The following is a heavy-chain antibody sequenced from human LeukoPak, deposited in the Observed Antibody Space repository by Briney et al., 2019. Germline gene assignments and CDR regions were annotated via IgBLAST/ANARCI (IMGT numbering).Heavy chain of an antibody. CDR1: GFTFSSYA. CDR3: AKGLLGYDSSGYYPDYFDY. J-gene: IGHJ4*02. D-gene: IGHD3-22*01. Sequence: PGGSLRLSCAASGFTFSSYAMHWVRQAPGKGLEWVAVISYDGSNKYYADSVKGRFTISRDNAKNSLYLQMNSLRAEDTAVYYCAKGLLGYDSSGYYPDYFDYWGQGTLVTVSS. CDR2: ISYDGSNK. V-gene: IGHV3-30*04.